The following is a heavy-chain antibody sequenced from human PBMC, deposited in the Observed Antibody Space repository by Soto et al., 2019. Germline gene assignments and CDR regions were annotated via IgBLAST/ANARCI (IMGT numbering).Heavy chain of an antibody. CDR2: IYYSGST. V-gene: IGHV4-31*03. J-gene: IGHJ5*02. CDR3: ARVVGATANWFDP. D-gene: IGHD2-15*01. CDR1: GGSISSGGYY. Sequence: SETLSLTCTVSGGSISSGGYYWSWIRQHPGKGLEWIGYIYYSGSTYYNPSLKSRVTISVDTSKNQFSLKLSSVTAADTAVYYCARVVGATANWFDPWGQGTLVTVSS.